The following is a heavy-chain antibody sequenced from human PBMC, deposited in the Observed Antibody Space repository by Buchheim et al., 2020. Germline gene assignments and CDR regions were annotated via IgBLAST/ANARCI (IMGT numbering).Heavy chain of an antibody. CDR2: ISSSSSYT. CDR1: GFTFSDYY. Sequence: QVQLVESGGGLVKPGGSLRLSCAASGFTFSDYYMSWIRQAPGKGLEWVSYISSSSSYTNYADSVKGRFTISRDNAENSLYLQMNSLRAEDTAVYYCARDRYCSSTSCYPSGMDVWGQGTT. CDR3: ARDRYCSSTSCYPSGMDV. D-gene: IGHD2-2*01. J-gene: IGHJ6*02. V-gene: IGHV3-11*06.